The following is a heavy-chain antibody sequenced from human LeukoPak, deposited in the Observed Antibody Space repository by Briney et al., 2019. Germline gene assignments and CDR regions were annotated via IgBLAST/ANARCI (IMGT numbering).Heavy chain of an antibody. CDR3: ARGLGEGYPDY. D-gene: IGHD5-24*01. CDR1: GGSFSGFD. CDR2: IKHGGIT. V-gene: IGHV4-34*01. Sequence: SETPSLTCAVQGGSFSGFDWTWMRQPPGKELEWIGEIKHGGITKYHPSLNSRVTMSEDTSNHQFSLKRTSVTADDTAVYSCARGLGEGYPDYWGPGTLVTVSS. J-gene: IGHJ4*02.